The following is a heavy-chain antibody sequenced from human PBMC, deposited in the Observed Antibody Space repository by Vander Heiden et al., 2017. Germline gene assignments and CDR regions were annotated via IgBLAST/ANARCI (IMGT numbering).Heavy chain of an antibody. CDR3: AKSPTAVWGSYRYNLDY. CDR2: ISGSGGST. Sequence: EVQLLESGGGLVQPGGSLRRSCAASGFTFSSYAMSWVRQAPGKGLEWVSAISGSGGSTYYADSVKGRFTISRDNSKNTLYLQMNSLRAEDTAIYYCAKSPTAVWGSYRYNLDYWGQGTLVTVSS. CDR1: GFTFSSYA. V-gene: IGHV3-23*01. J-gene: IGHJ4*02. D-gene: IGHD3-16*02.